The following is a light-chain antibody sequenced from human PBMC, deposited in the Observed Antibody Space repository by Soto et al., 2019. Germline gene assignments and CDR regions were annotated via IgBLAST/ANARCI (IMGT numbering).Light chain of an antibody. CDR1: TSDIGSNT. J-gene: IGLJ1*01. CDR2: SKV. V-gene: IGLV1-44*01. CDR3: AAWDGSRKEDV. Sequence: QSVLTHPASASRTPGQRVTISCSGATSDIGSNTIHWYRHCSGSGPRLGWFSKVQRPSGVPDSICGSKSGNSATRAISGLQSADESGYYSAAWDGSRKEDVFGTGTKVTAL.